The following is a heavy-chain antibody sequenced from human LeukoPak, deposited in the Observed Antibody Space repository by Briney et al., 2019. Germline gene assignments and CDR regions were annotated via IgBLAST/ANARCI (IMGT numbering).Heavy chain of an antibody. D-gene: IGHD1-26*01. CDR3: ARGVGAPGDYYYYYMDV. J-gene: IGHJ6*03. CDR1: GSTFSSYS. CDR2: ISSSSSYI. Sequence: PGGSLRLSCAASGSTFSSYSMNWVRQAPGKGLEWVSSISSSSSYIYYADSVKGRFTISRDNAKNSLYLQMNSLRAEDTAVYYCARGVGAPGDYYYYYMDVWGKGTTVTVSS. V-gene: IGHV3-21*01.